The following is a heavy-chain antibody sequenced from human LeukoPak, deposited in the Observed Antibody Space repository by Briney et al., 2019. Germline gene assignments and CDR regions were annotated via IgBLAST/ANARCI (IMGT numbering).Heavy chain of an antibody. D-gene: IGHD6-6*01. Sequence: ASVKVSCKASGYTFTGYYMHWVRQAPGQGLEWMGWINPNSGGTNYAQKFQGRVTMTRDTSISTAYMELSRLRSDDTAVYYCARGGTSGSSSGFDWFDPWGQGTLVTVSS. J-gene: IGHJ5*02. CDR1: GYTFTGYY. V-gene: IGHV1-2*02. CDR2: INPNSGGT. CDR3: ARGGTSGSSSGFDWFDP.